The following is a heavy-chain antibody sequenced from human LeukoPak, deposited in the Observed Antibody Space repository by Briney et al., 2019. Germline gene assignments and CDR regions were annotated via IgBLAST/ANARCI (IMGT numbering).Heavy chain of an antibody. CDR1: GGSFSGYY. CDR2: INHNRST. V-gene: IGHV4-34*01. Sequence: PSGTLSLTSAVYGGSFSGYYWSWIRQPPGKGVEWIGEINHNRSTNYNTSLDSRVAISVKTSNNQNSLKLSSVNTADTDVYYCATCGPVSGGYTFEYWGQGALVTVSS. J-gene: IGHJ4*02. CDR3: ATCGPVSGGYTFEY. D-gene: IGHD2-15*01.